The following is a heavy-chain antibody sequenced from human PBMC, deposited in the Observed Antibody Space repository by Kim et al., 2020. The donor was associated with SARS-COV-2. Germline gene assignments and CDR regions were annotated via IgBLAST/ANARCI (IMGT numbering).Heavy chain of an antibody. V-gene: IGHV3-23*01. J-gene: IGHJ6*02. CDR2: ITGTGGGT. Sequence: GVSLRLSCAASGITFRNYAMTWVRQAPGKGLEWVSSITGTGGGTYYADSVKGRFTISRDNSNKTLFLQMNSLRPDDTAVYYCAKDTMAVTAGIGYYFGMDVWGQGTTVTVSS. CDR1: GITFRNYA. D-gene: IGHD2-21*02. CDR3: AKDTMAVTAGIGYYFGMDV.